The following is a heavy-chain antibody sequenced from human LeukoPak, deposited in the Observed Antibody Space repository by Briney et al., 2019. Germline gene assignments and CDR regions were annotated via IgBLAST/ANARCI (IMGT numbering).Heavy chain of an antibody. CDR3: ARARLGYSYGS. CDR1: GFTFSDYY. J-gene: IGHJ5*02. D-gene: IGHD5-18*01. CDR2: ISSGGSAR. Sequence: GGSLRLSCAASGFTFSDYYMSWIRQAPGKGLKWVSHISSGGSARYYADSVKGRFTISRDNTKNSLYLQMNSLRAEDTAVYYCARARLGYSYGSWGQGTLVTVSS. V-gene: IGHV3-11*04.